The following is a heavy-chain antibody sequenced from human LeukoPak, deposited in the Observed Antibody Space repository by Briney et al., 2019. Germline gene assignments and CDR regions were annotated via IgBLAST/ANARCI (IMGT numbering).Heavy chain of an antibody. CDR3: AVGVRGSGSYQIWGHAFDI. V-gene: IGHV1-69*13. Sequence: GASVKVSCKASGGTFSNYVINWVRQAPGQGLEWMGGIIPIFATADYAQKFQGRVTIIADESTSTAYMELSSLRSEDTAVYYCAVGVRGSGSYQIWGHAFDIWGQGTMVTVSS. D-gene: IGHD3-10*01. CDR2: IIPIFATA. CDR1: GGTFSNYV. J-gene: IGHJ3*02.